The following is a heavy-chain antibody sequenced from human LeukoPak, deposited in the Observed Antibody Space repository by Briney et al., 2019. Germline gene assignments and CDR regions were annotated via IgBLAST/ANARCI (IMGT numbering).Heavy chain of an antibody. CDR1: GGSISSGGYY. CDR2: IYHSGST. D-gene: IGHD3-22*01. J-gene: IGHJ3*02. V-gene: IGHV4-30-2*01. Sequence: PSETLSLPCTVSGGSISSGGYYWSWIRQPPGEGLEWIGYIYHSGSTYYNPSLKSRVTISVDRSKNQFSLKLSSVTAADTAVYYCARGPYHLFYDSSGNGINDAFDIWGQGTMVTVSS. CDR3: ARGPYHLFYDSSGNGINDAFDI.